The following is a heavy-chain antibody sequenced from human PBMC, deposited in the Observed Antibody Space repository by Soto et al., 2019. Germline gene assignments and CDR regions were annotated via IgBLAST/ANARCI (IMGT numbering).Heavy chain of an antibody. D-gene: IGHD6-13*01. Sequence: QRHLVESGGGVVQPGRSLRLSCAASGFTFSSYGMHWIRQAPGKGLEWVAVISHDGAFKDYADSVKGRFTISRDNSENTLFLEMNSLGRSDTAVYYCAKDYGPKAPYPYSNTHTDFWGQGTRVTVSS. CDR3: AKDYGPKAPYPYSNTHTDF. V-gene: IGHV3-30*18. J-gene: IGHJ4*02. CDR2: ISHDGAFK. CDR1: GFTFSSYG.